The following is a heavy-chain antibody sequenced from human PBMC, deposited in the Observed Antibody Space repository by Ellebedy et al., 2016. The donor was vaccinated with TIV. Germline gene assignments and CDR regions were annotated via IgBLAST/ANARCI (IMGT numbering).Heavy chain of an antibody. J-gene: IGHJ2*01. CDR3: ARGHSGADFENIYWYFDL. D-gene: IGHD2-15*01. Sequence: GESLKISXAPSGFTFSSYWMIWVRQAPGKGLEWVANIKQDGSEKYYVDSVKGRFTISRDNAKNSLYLQMNSLRAEDTAVYYCARGHSGADFENIYWYFDLWGRGTLVTVSS. CDR1: GFTFSSYW. CDR2: IKQDGSEK. V-gene: IGHV3-7*01.